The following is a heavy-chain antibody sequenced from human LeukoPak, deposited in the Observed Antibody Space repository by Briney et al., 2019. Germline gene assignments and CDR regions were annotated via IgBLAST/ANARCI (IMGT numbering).Heavy chain of an antibody. V-gene: IGHV3-23*01. J-gene: IGHJ5*02. Sequence: PGGSLRLSCAASGFTFSSFTMTWARQAPGKGLEWVSAIGGRGGSTYYADFLEGRFTIARDNSKDMVYLQMNSLKVEDTAIYYCGKEGGAWGQGTKVTVSS. CDR2: IGGRGGST. CDR1: GFTFSSFT. CDR3: GKEGGA. D-gene: IGHD3-16*01.